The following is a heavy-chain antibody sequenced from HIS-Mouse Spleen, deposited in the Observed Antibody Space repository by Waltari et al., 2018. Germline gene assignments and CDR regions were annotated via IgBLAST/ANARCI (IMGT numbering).Heavy chain of an antibody. CDR2: IYTSGST. CDR1: GGSISSYY. V-gene: IGHV4-4*07. D-gene: IGHD3-3*01. CDR3: ARDFHDFWSGYYGGDKKHDAFDI. J-gene: IGHJ3*02. Sequence: QVQLQESGPGLVKPSETLSLTCTVSGGSISSYYRSWIRPPAGKGLEWIGRIYTSGSTNYNPSLKSRVTMSVDTSKNQFSLKLSSVTAADTAVYYCARDFHDFWSGYYGGDKKHDAFDIWGQGTMVTVSS.